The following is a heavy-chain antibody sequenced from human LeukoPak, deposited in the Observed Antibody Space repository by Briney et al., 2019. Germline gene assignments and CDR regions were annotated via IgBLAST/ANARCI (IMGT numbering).Heavy chain of an antibody. CDR2: IYSSGST. Sequence: GGSLRLSCAASGFTVSSNYMNWVRQAPRKGLEWVSVIYSSGSTYYAESVKGRFTISRDNSKNTLYLQMNSLRVEDTGVYYCARDGPGTSSFGYWGQGTLVTVSS. J-gene: IGHJ4*02. V-gene: IGHV3-66*03. CDR1: GFTVSSNY. CDR3: ARDGPGTSSFGY. D-gene: IGHD6-13*01.